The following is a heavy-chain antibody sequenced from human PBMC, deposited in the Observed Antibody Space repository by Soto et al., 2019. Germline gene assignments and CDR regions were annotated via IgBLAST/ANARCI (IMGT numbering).Heavy chain of an antibody. D-gene: IGHD2-21*02. J-gene: IGHJ6*02. Sequence: QVQLVQSGAEVKKPGASVKVSCKASGYTFTSYGISWVRQAPGQGLEWMGWISAYNGNTNYAQKLQGRVTMTTDTSTRTAYMELRSMRSDDTAVSYCERDAYCSGDCYSTGGYYYYYGMDVWGQGTTVTVSS. CDR2: ISAYNGNT. CDR3: ERDAYCSGDCYSTGGYYYYYGMDV. V-gene: IGHV1-18*01. CDR1: GYTFTSYG.